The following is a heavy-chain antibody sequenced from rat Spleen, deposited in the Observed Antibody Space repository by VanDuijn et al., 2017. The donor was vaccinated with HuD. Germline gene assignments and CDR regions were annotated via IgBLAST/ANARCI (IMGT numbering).Heavy chain of an antibody. J-gene: IGHJ2*01. CDR1: GFNFNDSW. Sequence: EVKLVESGGGLVQPGRSLKLSCAASGFNFNDSWMGWFRQAPGKGLELIGEINKDSSTINYNPSLKDKFTIPRDNAHNTLSLQMTKLGSEDTAIYYCAREDFGVDYWRQGVMVTVSS. V-gene: IGHV4-2*01. CDR2: INKDSSTI. CDR3: AREDFGVDY. D-gene: IGHD4-3*01.